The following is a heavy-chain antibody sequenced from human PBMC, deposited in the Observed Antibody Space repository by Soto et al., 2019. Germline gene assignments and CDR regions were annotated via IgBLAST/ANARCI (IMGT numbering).Heavy chain of an antibody. D-gene: IGHD2-15*01. J-gene: IGHJ5*02. CDR3: AGGGNCFDP. CDR1: GFTFSSFA. Sequence: RESLRLSCAPAGFTFSSFAMSWVRQAPGKGREWVSRIIGSGVETHYAGSVNGRFTISRDNSNNTLYLQMNSLRVEDTAMYYCAGGGNCFDPWGQGTQVTVSP. CDR2: IIGSGVET. V-gene: IGHV3-23*01.